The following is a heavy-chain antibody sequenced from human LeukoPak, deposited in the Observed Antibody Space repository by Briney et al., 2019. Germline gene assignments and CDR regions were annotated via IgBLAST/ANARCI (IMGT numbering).Heavy chain of an antibody. Sequence: GGSLRLSCAASGFTFSHPWMSWVRQAPGKGLEWVGRIKSKTHGGTADYAAPVKGRFTISRDDSKNTLYLQMNSLNSEDTAVYYCAMEDSGARAWGQGTLVIVSS. V-gene: IGHV3-15*01. J-gene: IGHJ4*02. CDR3: AMEDSGARA. D-gene: IGHD4-17*01. CDR1: GFTFSHPW. CDR2: IKSKTHGGTA.